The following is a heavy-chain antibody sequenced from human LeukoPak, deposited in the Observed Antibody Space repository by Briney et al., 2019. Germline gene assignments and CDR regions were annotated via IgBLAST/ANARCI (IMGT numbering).Heavy chain of an antibody. V-gene: IGHV1-46*01. CDR3: ERAIVRTGYSWDFDY. D-gene: IGHD5-18*01. CDR1: GYTFTSYY. CDR2: INPSDGTT. J-gene: IGHJ4*02. Sequence: ASVKVSCKASGYTFTSYYMHWVRQAPGQGLEWMGLINPSDGTTYYAQKFRGRVTMTRDTSTSTVYMDLSNLRSEDTAVYYCERAIVRTGYSWDFDYWGQGTLVTVSS.